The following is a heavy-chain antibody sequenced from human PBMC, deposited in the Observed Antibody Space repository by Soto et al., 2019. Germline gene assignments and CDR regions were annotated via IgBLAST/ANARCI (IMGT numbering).Heavy chain of an antibody. V-gene: IGHV1-69*01. J-gene: IGHJ5*01. CDR2: IIPIFGTA. CDR1: GGTFSSYA. Sequence: QVQLVQSGAEVKKPGSSVKVSCKASGGTFSSYAISWVRQAPGQGLEWMGGIIPIFGTANYAQKFQGRVTITAGESTSKADMELSSLGSEFTAVYDGARGYGEPSRFDSWGQGTLVTVS. CDR3: ARGYGEPSRFDS. D-gene: IGHD4-17*01.